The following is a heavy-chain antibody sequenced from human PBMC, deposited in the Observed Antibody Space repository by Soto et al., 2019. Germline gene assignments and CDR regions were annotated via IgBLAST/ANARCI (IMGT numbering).Heavy chain of an antibody. CDR2: IYCDDDR. V-gene: IGHV2-5*02. CDR1: VFLLSTTPVG. J-gene: IGHJ4*02. CDR3: AQITIFDFKGYYFDK. Sequence: QITLNESGPPVVKPTQTLTLTCSCSVFLLSTTPVGVSWIRQPPGKALEWLALIYCDDDRRYIPSLKNRLTVTTDTSGGHMVLTMTNTAHVYTPAYDLAQITIFDFKGYYFDKWGPGTLVTVSS. D-gene: IGHD3-9*01.